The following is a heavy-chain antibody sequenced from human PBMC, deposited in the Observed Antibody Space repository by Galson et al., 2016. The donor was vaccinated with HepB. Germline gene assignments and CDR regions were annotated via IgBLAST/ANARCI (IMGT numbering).Heavy chain of an antibody. CDR1: GYTFTSYD. J-gene: IGHJ5*02. D-gene: IGHD3-22*01. Sequence: SVKVSCKASGYTFTSYDINWVRQATGQGLEWMGRMNPNSGNTGYAQKFQGRVTVTRNTSISTAYMELSSLRSEDTAVYYCARGRHYDSSGYYWRWFDPWGQGTLVTVSS. CDR3: ARGRHYDSSGYYWRWFDP. CDR2: MNPNSGNT. V-gene: IGHV1-8*01.